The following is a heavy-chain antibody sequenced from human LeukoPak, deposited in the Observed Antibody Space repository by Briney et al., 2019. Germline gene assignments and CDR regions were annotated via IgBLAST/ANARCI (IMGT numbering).Heavy chain of an antibody. V-gene: IGHV3-7*05. CDR3: ARDPYSSTWSYGMDV. CDR1: GFTFSSYW. Sequence: PGGSLRLSCAASGFTFSSYWMSWVRQAPWKELEWVANIKQDGSEEVYVGSVRGRFTISRDNAKNSLFLQMNTLRAEDTAVYYCARDPYSSTWSYGMDVWGQGTTVTVSS. J-gene: IGHJ6*02. D-gene: IGHD6-6*01. CDR2: IKQDGSEE.